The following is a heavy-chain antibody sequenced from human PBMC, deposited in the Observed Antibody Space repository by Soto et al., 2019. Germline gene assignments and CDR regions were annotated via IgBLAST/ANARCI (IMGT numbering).Heavy chain of an antibody. D-gene: IGHD1-1*01. CDR1: GFTLSDYY. CDR3: ERGKIGNHQGALDT. J-gene: IGHJ5*02. V-gene: IGHV3-11*01. CDR2: ISRTGGTI. Sequence: GGSLRLSCAASGFTLSDYYMNWIRQAPGKGLEWVSYISRTGGTIYYADSVKGRFTISRDNAGNSLYLQMNSLRAEDTAVYYCERGKIGNHQGALDTWGQGTLVTVSS.